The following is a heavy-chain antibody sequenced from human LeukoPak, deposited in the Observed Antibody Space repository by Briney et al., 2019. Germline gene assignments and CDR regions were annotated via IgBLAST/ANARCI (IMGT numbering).Heavy chain of an antibody. CDR1: GGSISSYY. CDR2: IYYSGST. J-gene: IGHJ6*03. D-gene: IGHD4-11*01. Sequence: SETLSLTCTVSGGSISSYYWSWIPQPPGKGLEWIGYIYYSGSTNYNPSLKSRVTISVDTSKNQFSLKLSSVTAADTAVYYCARSSDSIYYYYMDVWGKGTTVTVSS. CDR3: ARSSDSIYYYYMDV. V-gene: IGHV4-59*01.